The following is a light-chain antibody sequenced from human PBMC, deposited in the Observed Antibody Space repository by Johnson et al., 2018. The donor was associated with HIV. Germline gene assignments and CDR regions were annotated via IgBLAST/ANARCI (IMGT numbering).Light chain of an antibody. V-gene: IGLV1-51*02. CDR3: GAWDTSLSAGGV. J-gene: IGLJ1*01. CDR1: SSNIGTNY. CDR2: ENN. Sequence: QSVLTQPPSVSAAPGQKVTISCSGSSSNIGTNYVSWYQQLPGTAPKLLIYENNKLPSGIPDRFSGSKSGTSATLGITGLQTGDEADYYCGAWDTSLSAGGVFGTGTKVTVL.